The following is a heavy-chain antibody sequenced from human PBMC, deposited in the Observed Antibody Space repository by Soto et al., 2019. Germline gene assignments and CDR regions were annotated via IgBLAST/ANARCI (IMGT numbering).Heavy chain of an antibody. CDR3: ARGPGSGSYFSYYYGMDV. CDR1: GDSVSKYY. Sequence: SETLSLTCTVSGDSVSKYYWNWIRQPAGKGLEWIGRIHSTRSPNYNPSLKSRVTMSVDTSKNQFSLKLSSVTAADTAVYYCARGPGSGSYFSYYYGMDVWGQGTTVTVSS. CDR2: IHSTRSP. D-gene: IGHD1-26*01. V-gene: IGHV4-4*07. J-gene: IGHJ6*02.